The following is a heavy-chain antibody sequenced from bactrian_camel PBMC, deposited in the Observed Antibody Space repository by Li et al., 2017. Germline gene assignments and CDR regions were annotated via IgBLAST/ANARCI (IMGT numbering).Heavy chain of an antibody. CDR1: VYPSSSRC. J-gene: IGHJ6*01. D-gene: IGHD6*01. CDR3: AADEDELGSDWCMRRDDFRF. Sequence: HVQLVESGGGLVQPGGSLRLSCAASVYPSSSRCGGWFRQAPGKEREGVASINSDGWTAYGDSVKGRFTISQDAATKVLYLHMNDLKPEDTAIYYCAADEDELGSDWCMRRDDFRFWGRGTQVTVS. V-gene: IGHV3S53*01. CDR2: INSDGWT.